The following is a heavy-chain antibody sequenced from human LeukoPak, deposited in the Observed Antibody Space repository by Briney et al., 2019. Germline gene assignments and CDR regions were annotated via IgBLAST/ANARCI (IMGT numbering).Heavy chain of an antibody. J-gene: IGHJ4*02. D-gene: IGHD2-2*01. CDR3: AREVVVVPAATSYFDY. V-gene: IGHV1-69*04. CDR2: IIPILGIA. CDR1: GGTFSSYA. Sequence: ASAKVSCKASGGTFSSYAISWVRQAPGQGLEWMGRIIPILGIANYAQKFQGRVTITADKSTSTAYMELSSLRPEDTAVYYCAREVVVVPAATSYFDYWGQGTLVTVSS.